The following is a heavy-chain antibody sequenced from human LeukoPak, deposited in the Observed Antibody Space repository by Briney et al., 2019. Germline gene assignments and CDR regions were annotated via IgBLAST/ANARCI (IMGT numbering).Heavy chain of an antibody. J-gene: IGHJ4*02. V-gene: IGHV3-15*01. CDR2: IKSKTDGGTT. Sequence: AGSLRLSCAASGFTFSNAWMSWVRQAPGKGLEWVGRIKSKTDGGTTDYAAPVKGRFTISRDDSKNTLYLQMNSLKTEDTAVYYCTTDGVVGATSLDYWGQGTLVTVSS. CDR3: TTDGVVGATSLDY. CDR1: GFTFSNAW. D-gene: IGHD1-26*01.